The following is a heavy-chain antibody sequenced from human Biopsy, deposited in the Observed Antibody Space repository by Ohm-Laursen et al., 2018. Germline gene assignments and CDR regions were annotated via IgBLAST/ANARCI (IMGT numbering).Heavy chain of an antibody. Sequence: SDTLSLTCTVSGGSISNNNYYRGWIRQPPGKGLEWIGSIFYRGSTHYKPSLKSRVNISVDTSKNQFSLKLNYVTAADTAVYYCARDYDTSGYYYVSWGQGTLVTVSS. D-gene: IGHD3-22*01. CDR3: ARDYDTSGYYYVS. CDR2: IFYRGST. CDR1: GGSISNNNYY. J-gene: IGHJ5*02. V-gene: IGHV4-39*01.